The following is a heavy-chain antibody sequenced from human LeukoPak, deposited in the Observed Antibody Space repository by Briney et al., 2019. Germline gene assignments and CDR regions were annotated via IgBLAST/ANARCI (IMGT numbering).Heavy chain of an antibody. CDR2: ISTYNGNT. CDR3: ARGDDYGDYWGLY. V-gene: IGHV1-18*01. D-gene: IGHD4-17*01. J-gene: IGHJ4*02. CDR1: GYTFTKYG. Sequence: ASVKVSCKASGYTFTKYGITWVRQAPGQGLEWMGWISTYNGNTNYAQKLQGRVTMTTDTSASTAYMELRSLISDDAAVYYCARGDDYGDYWGLYWGQGTLVTVSS.